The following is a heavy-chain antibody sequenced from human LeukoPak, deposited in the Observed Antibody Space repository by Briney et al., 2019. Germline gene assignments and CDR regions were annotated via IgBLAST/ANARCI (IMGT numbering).Heavy chain of an antibody. Sequence: SETLPLTCEVSNYHITRDYYWVWIRQPPKQGLDLVGQILHSGIAHYNPSLKSRVTMSVDTSRSQFSVTLNSVTAADTAVYYCGRAGFGTAYNRFYYYMDVWGKGTTVTVSS. V-gene: IGHV4-38-2*01. CDR3: GRAGFGTAYNRFYYYMDV. J-gene: IGHJ6*03. CDR2: ILHSGIA. D-gene: IGHD3-16*01. CDR1: NYHITRDYY.